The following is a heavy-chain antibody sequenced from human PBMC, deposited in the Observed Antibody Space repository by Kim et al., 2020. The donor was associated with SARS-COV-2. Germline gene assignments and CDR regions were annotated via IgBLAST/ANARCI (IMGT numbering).Heavy chain of an antibody. J-gene: IGHJ2*01. D-gene: IGHD6-13*01. V-gene: IGHV4-59*08. CDR1: GGSISSYY. Sequence: SKTLSLTCTVSGGSISSYYWNWIRQPPGRGLEWIGYIYHSGSTNYNPSLKSRVTMSVDTSKNQVSLKLSSVTAADTAIYYCARRDGGSSWKYWYFDLWGRGTLVTVSS. CDR2: IYHSGST. CDR3: ARRDGGSSWKYWYFDL.